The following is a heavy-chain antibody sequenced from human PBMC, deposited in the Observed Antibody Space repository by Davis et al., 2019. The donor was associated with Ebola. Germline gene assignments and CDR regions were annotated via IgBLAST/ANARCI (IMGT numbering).Heavy chain of an antibody. J-gene: IGHJ1*01. CDR3: ARGHFYGSGSPPFQH. Sequence: MPSETLSLTCAVYGGSFSGYYWSWIRQPPGKGLEWIGEINHSGSTNYNPSLKSRVTISVDTSKNQFSLKLSSVTAADTAVYYCARGHFYGSGSPPFQHWGQGTLVTVSS. CDR2: INHSGST. D-gene: IGHD3-10*01. CDR1: GGSFSGYY. V-gene: IGHV4-34*01.